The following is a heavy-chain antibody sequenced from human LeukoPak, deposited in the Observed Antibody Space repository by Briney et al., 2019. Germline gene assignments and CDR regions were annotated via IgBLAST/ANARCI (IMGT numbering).Heavy chain of an antibody. Sequence: ASVKVSCKASGGTFSSYAISWVRQAPGQGLEWMGGIIPIFGTANYAQKFQGRVTITADESTSTAYMELSSLRSDDTAVYYCARERMVRGVTPLNWFDPWGQGTLVAVSS. CDR2: IIPIFGTA. J-gene: IGHJ5*02. V-gene: IGHV1-69*13. CDR1: GGTFSSYA. D-gene: IGHD3-10*01. CDR3: ARERMVRGVTPLNWFDP.